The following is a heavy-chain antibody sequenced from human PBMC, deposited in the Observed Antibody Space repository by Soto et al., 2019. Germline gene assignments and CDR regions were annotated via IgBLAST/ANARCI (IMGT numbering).Heavy chain of an antibody. J-gene: IGHJ2*01. Sequence: EVQLVESGGGLVQPGGSLRLSCAASGFTFSRYWMSWVRQAPGKGLEWVSNIKQDGSEKYYVDSVKCRFTISRDNVKNSMYLQMNSLGGEDRAAYYCARSTGYCSGGSCYQDYWYFDLWGRGPLVTVSS. CDR1: GFTFSRYW. CDR3: ARSTGYCSGGSCYQDYWYFDL. D-gene: IGHD2-15*01. CDR2: IKQDGSEK. V-gene: IGHV3-7*01.